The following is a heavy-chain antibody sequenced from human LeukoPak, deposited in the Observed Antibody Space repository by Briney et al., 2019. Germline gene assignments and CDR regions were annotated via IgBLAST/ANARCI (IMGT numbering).Heavy chain of an antibody. CDR3: ARVRRFGELSTFWRGRRSDYFDY. CDR1: GYTFTSYY. V-gene: IGHV1-46*01. CDR2: INPSGGST. D-gene: IGHD3-10*01. Sequence: ASVKVSCKASGYTFTSYYMHWVRQAPGQGLEWMGLINPSGGSTSYAQKFQGRVTMTRDMSTSTVYMELSSLRSEDTAVYYCARVRRFGELSTFWRGRRSDYFDYWGQGTLVTVSS. J-gene: IGHJ4*02.